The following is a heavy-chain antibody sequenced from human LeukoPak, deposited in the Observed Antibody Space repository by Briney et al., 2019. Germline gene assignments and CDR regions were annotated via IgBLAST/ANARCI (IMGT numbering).Heavy chain of an antibody. D-gene: IGHD2-21*01. CDR2: TNWDGNNI. V-gene: IGHV3-9*01. J-gene: IGHJ6*02. Sequence: GWSLRLSCAASGFNFDDHAMHWVRQVPGKGLEGVSGTNWDGNNIVYADSVKGRFSISRDNGKNSLYLQMNSLRVGDTALYFCAKDKAYCGGGTCRQDYYGLDVWGQGTTVTVSS. CDR3: AKDKAYCGGGTCRQDYYGLDV. CDR1: GFNFDDHA.